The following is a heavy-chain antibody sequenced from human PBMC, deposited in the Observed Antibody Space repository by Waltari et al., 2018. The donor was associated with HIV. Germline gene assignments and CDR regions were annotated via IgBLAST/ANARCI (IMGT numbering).Heavy chain of an antibody. CDR3: TSARRGLNRYFGMDV. CDR1: GFPFSNGC. D-gene: IGHD3-16*02. V-gene: IGHV3-15*01. J-gene: IGHJ6*02. CDR2: IKSKTDGGTR. Sequence: EVPLVESGGGLVTPAGCLRLSCAAAGFPFSNGCRLLVRQAPGKGQEWVGRIKSKTDGGTRDYAGPVKGRFTISRDDSNNTLYLQMNSLKTEDTGLYYCTSARRGLNRYFGMDVWGQGTSVTVSS.